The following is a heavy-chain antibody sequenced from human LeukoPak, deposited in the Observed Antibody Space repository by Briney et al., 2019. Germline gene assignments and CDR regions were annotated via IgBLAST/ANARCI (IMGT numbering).Heavy chain of an antibody. J-gene: IGHJ4*02. V-gene: IGHV3-23*01. CDR3: AKVSRYYGSGSYYRDGEFDY. CDR1: GFTFSNYA. CDR2: ISGSGGST. Sequence: GGSLRLSCAASGFTFSNYAMRWVRQAPGKGLEWVSAISGSGGSTYYADSVKGRFTNSRDNSKNTLYLQMNSLRAEDTAVYYCAKVSRYYGSGSYYRDGEFDYWGQGTLVTVSS. D-gene: IGHD3-10*01.